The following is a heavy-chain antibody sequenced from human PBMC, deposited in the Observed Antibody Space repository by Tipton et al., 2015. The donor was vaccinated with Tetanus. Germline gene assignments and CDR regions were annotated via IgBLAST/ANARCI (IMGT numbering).Heavy chain of an antibody. V-gene: IGHV3-49*03. Sequence: SLRLSCPASGFSFGDYVMTWFRQAPGKGLKWVGFIRSKAYGGTTKYAASVKGRFTISRDDSKSIAYLQMNSLKTEDTAVYYCTRTTETPNWFDPWGRGTLVTVSS. CDR1: GFSFGDYV. J-gene: IGHJ5*02. CDR3: TRTTETPNWFDP. CDR2: IRSKAYGGTT. D-gene: IGHD4-11*01.